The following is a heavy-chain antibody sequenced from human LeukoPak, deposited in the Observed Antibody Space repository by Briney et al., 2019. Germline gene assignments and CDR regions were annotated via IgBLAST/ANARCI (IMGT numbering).Heavy chain of an antibody. J-gene: IGHJ4*02. CDR3: ARDRGSHGDYSFDY. CDR2: IYYSGST. D-gene: IGHD4-17*01. Sequence: SETLSLTCTVSGGSISSYYWSWIRRPPGKGLEWIGYIYYSGSTNYNPSLRSRVTISVDTSKNQFSLKLSSVTAADTAVYYCARDRGSHGDYSFDYWGQGTLVTVSS. CDR1: GGSISSYY. V-gene: IGHV4-59*01.